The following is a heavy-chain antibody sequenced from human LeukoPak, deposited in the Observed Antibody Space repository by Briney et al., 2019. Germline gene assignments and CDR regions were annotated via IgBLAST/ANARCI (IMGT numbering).Heavy chain of an antibody. CDR3: ARPTSKLGSFDY. CDR2: INHSGST. J-gene: IGHJ4*02. D-gene: IGHD2/OR15-2a*01. V-gene: IGHV4-34*01. Sequence: SETLSLTCAVYGGSFSGYYWGWIRQPPGKGLEWIGEINHSGSTNYNPSLKSRVTISVDTSKNQFSLKLSSVTAADTAVYYCARPTSKLGSFDYWGQGTLVTVSS. CDR1: GGSFSGYY.